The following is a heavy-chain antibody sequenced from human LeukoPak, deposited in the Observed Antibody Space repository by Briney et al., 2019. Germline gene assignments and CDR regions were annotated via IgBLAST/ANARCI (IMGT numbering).Heavy chain of an antibody. J-gene: IGHJ4*02. D-gene: IGHD3-16*02. CDR3: ARRPLSYYDYVWGSYPDDY. Sequence: SETLSLTCAVSGGSISSSNWWSWVRPPPGKGLEWIGEIYHSGSTNYNPSLKRRVNISVEKSKNQFSLKLSSVTAADTAVYYCARRPLSYYDYVWGSYPDDYWGQGTLVTVSS. CDR2: IYHSGST. V-gene: IGHV4-4*02. CDR1: GGSISSSNW.